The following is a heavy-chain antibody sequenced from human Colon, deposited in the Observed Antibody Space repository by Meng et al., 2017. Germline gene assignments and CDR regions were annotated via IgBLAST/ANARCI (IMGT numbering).Heavy chain of an antibody. D-gene: IGHD2-2*01. CDR3: AKELANARPFDY. CDR1: GFIFTNYD. Sequence: GESLKISCAASGFIFTNYDMSCVRQAPGKGPEWVSTVTIDGATHYADSVKGRFSISRDNSKNTLFLQTNSLRVEDTAIYYCAKELANARPFDYWGQGTLVTVSS. J-gene: IGHJ4*02. V-gene: IGHV3-23*01. CDR2: VTIDGAT.